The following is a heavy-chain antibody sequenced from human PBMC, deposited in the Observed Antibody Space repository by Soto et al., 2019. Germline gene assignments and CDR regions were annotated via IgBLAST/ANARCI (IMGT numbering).Heavy chain of an antibody. V-gene: IGHV3-30-3*01. CDR1: GFTFSSYA. CDR3: ARDGQYSYGTFDY. D-gene: IGHD5-18*01. CDR2: ISYDGSNK. Sequence: QVQLVESGGGVVQPERSLRLSCAASGFTFSSYAMHWVRQAPGKGLEWVAVISYDGSNKYYADSVKGRFTISRDNSKNTLYLQMNSLRAEDTAVYYCARDGQYSYGTFDYWGQGTLVTVSS. J-gene: IGHJ4*02.